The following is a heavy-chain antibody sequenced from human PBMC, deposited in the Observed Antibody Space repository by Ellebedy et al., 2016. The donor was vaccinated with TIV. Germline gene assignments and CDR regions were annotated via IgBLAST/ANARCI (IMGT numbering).Heavy chain of an antibody. Sequence: GGSLRLXXSGYGFTFNSYGMHWLRQAPGKGPEWVAVMSYDGGNEYYADSVKGRFTISRDNSKNTLYLQMDSLRDEDTAIYYCAKDKVIAAGPITYYGMDVWGQGTTVTVSS. V-gene: IGHV3-30*18. D-gene: IGHD6-6*01. J-gene: IGHJ6*02. CDR2: MSYDGGNE. CDR3: AKDKVIAAGPITYYGMDV. CDR1: GFTFNSYG.